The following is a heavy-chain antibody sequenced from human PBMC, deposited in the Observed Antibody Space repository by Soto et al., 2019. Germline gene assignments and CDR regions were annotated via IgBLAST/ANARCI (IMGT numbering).Heavy chain of an antibody. CDR1: GFTFSSYG. CDR3: AKVPHDYGAAYYFDY. D-gene: IGHD4-17*01. J-gene: IGHJ4*02. CDR2: ISYDGSNK. Sequence: QVQLVESGGGVVQPGRSLRLSCAASGFTFSSYGMHWVRQAPGKGLEWVAVISYDGSNKYYADSVKGRFTISRDNSKNTLYLQMNSLRAEDTAVYYCAKVPHDYGAAYYFDYWGQGTLVTVSS. V-gene: IGHV3-30*18.